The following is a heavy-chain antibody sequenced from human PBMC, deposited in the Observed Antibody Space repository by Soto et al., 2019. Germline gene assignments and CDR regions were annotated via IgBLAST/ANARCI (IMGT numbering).Heavy chain of an antibody. D-gene: IGHD3-10*01. CDR2: INTNTGNP. CDR1: GYTFTSYA. Sequence: ASVKVSYKASGYTFTSYAMNWVRQAPGQGLEWMGWINTNTGNPTYAQGFTGRFVFSLDTSVSTAYLQICSLKAEDTAVYYCARSLNGPMVRGVLNNWFDPWGQGTLVTVSS. J-gene: IGHJ5*02. V-gene: IGHV7-4-1*01. CDR3: ARSLNGPMVRGVLNNWFDP.